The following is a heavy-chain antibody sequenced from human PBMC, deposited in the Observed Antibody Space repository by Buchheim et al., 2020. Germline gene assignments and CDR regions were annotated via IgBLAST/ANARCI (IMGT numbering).Heavy chain of an antibody. Sequence: QVQLQESGPGLVKPSETLSLTCTVSGGSVSSGSYYWSWIRQPPGKGLEWIGYIYYSGSTNYNPSLQRRVHISVDTSQHQFSLKLSSVTAADTAVYYCARVSANWNYVYYGMDVWGQGTT. J-gene: IGHJ6*02. CDR2: IYYSGST. CDR1: GGSVSSGSYY. CDR3: ARVSANWNYVYYGMDV. D-gene: IGHD1-7*01. V-gene: IGHV4-61*01.